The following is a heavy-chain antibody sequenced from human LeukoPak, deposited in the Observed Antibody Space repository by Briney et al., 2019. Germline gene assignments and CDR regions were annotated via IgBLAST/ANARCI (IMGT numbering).Heavy chain of an antibody. Sequence: PGGSLRLSCAASGFTFSSYAMSWVRQAPGKGLEWVSAISGSGGSTYYADSVKGRFTISRDNAKNSLYLQMNSLRAEDTAVYYCASVSGITSPFDYWGQGTLVTVSS. V-gene: IGHV3-23*01. CDR2: ISGSGGST. D-gene: IGHD1-26*01. CDR3: ASVSGITSPFDY. CDR1: GFTFSSYA. J-gene: IGHJ4*02.